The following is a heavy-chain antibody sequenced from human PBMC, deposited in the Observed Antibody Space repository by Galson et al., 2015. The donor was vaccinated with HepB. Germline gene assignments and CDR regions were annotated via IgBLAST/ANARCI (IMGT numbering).Heavy chain of an antibody. J-gene: IGHJ4*02. Sequence: SLRLSCAASRFTFDNYGMHWVRQAPGKGLEWVAFIRYDGTNKYYADSVKGRFTISRDNSRNTLYLQMNSPSLKSRVTISVDTSENQFSLKLSSVTAADSAVYYCARAGSGGNYYWGFDYWGQGTLVTVSS. CDR2: IRYDGTNK. V-gene: IGHV3-30*02. D-gene: IGHD3-10*01. CDR3: DTSENQFSLKLSSVTAADSAVYYCARAGSGGNYYWGFDY. CDR1: RFTFDNYG.